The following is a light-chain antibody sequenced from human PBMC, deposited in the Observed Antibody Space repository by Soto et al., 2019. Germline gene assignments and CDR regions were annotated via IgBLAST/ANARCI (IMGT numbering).Light chain of an antibody. CDR2: EVS. CDR1: SSDVGGYNY. CDR3: SSYTRTTLVV. V-gene: IGLV2-14*01. J-gene: IGLJ2*01. Sequence: QSALTQPASVSGSPGQSITISCTGSSSDVGGYNYVSWYQQHPGKAPKLMIYEVSNRPSGVSNRFSGSKSGNTASLTISGLQAEDEADYYCSSYTRTTLVVFGGGTQLTV.